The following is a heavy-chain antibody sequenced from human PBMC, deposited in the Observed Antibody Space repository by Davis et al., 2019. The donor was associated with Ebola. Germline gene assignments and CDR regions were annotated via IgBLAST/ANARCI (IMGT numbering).Heavy chain of an antibody. CDR1: GYSLTALS. D-gene: IGHD4-17*01. J-gene: IGHJ4*02. V-gene: IGHV1-24*01. CDR2: FDPEDVET. Sequence: ASVKVSCKVSGYSLTALSMHWVRQAPGKGLEWVGRFDPEDVETLCAQKFQGRVTMTEDSSSYTAYMDLRSLRSKDTAVYYCVADDYGVFVWGQGTLVTVSS. CDR3: VADDYGVFV.